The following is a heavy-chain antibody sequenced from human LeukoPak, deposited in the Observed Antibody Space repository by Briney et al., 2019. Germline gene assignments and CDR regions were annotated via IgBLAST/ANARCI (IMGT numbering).Heavy chain of an antibody. Sequence: GGSLRLSCAASGFTFSSYGVHWVRQAPGKGLEWVAVISYDGSNKYYADSVKGRFTISRDNSKNTLYLQMNSLRAEGTAVYYCANRFGVRGVIFAFDIWGQGTMVTVSS. CDR2: ISYDGSNK. CDR3: ANRFGVRGVIFAFDI. CDR1: GFTFSSYG. D-gene: IGHD3-10*01. V-gene: IGHV3-30*18. J-gene: IGHJ3*02.